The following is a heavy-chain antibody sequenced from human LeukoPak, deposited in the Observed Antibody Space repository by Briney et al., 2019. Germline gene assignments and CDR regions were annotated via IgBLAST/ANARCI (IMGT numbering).Heavy chain of an antibody. CDR2: IYHSGST. Sequence: PSATLSLTCTVSGGSISSDYWTWIRQPPGKGLEWIGYIYHSGSTKYNPSLKSRVTISVATSKSQFSLNLRSVTATDTAVYYCAKKGRTYTDYGGYYDYMDVWGKGTTVTVS. CDR3: AKKGRTYTDYGGYYDYMDV. D-gene: IGHD4-17*01. J-gene: IGHJ6*03. V-gene: IGHV4-59*08. CDR1: GGSISSDY.